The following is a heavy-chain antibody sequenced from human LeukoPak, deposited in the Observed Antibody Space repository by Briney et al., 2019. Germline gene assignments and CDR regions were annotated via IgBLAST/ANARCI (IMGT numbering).Heavy chain of an antibody. J-gene: IGHJ4*02. CDR2: IYPGDSHI. V-gene: IGHV5-51*01. CDR3: ARPQYGASDY. Sequence: GESLKISCQGSEYSFTSYWIGWVRQMPGKGLEWTGLIYPGDSHIRYSPSLQGQVTISADKSSSTAYLQWSSLKASDTAMYYCARPQYGASDYWGQGTLVTVSS. D-gene: IGHD4/OR15-4a*01. CDR1: EYSFTSYW.